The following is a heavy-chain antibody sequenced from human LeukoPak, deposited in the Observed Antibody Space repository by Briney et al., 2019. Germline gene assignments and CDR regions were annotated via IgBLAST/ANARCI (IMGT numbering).Heavy chain of an antibody. CDR2: INSGGTPK. CDR3: AKDYYGSGSYSYYYYYYMDV. D-gene: IGHD3-10*01. V-gene: IGHV3-48*03. Sequence: WGSLRLSCAASGFSFSSYEMNRVSQAPGKGLEWISYINSGGTPKYYADSVKGRFTMSRDNAKNSLYLQMNSLRAEDTAVYYCAKDYYGSGSYSYYYYYYMDVWGKGTTVTISS. CDR1: GFSFSSYE. J-gene: IGHJ6*03.